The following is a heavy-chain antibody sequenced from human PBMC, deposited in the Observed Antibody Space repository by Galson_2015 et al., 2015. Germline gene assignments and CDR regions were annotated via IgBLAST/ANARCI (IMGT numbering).Heavy chain of an antibody. Sequence: CAISGDSVSSSIGAWNWIRQSPSRGLEWLGRTYYRSKWYNEYAVSVKSRITINPDTSKNQFSLQLNSATPEDTAVYYCARGVTKFDYWGQGPLAPVSS. J-gene: IGHJ4*02. D-gene: IGHD2-8*01. CDR2: TYYRSKWYN. CDR1: GDSVSSSIGA. V-gene: IGHV6-1*01. CDR3: ARGVTKFDY.